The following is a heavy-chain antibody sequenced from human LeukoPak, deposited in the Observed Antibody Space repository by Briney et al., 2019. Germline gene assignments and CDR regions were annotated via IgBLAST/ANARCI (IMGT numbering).Heavy chain of an antibody. D-gene: IGHD3-22*01. J-gene: IGHJ4*02. CDR1: GFTFDDYG. CDR2: INWNGGSI. V-gene: IGHV3-20*04. CDR3: AREKYDSSGYYTDNYYFDY. Sequence: PGGSLRLSCAASGFTFDDYGMTWVRQAPGKGLEWVSDINWNGGSIGYADSVKGRFTVSRDNAKKYLYLQMNSLRAEDTAFYYCAREKYDSSGYYTDNYYFDYWGQGTLVTVSS.